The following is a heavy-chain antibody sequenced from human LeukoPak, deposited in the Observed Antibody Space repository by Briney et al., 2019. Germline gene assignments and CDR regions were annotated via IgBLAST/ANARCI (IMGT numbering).Heavy chain of an antibody. J-gene: IGHJ4*02. Sequence: GGSLRLSCAASGFTFSSYWMHWVRQAAGKGLVWVSLIDPDGSSTNYADSVKGRFTISRDNAKNTLYLQMNDLRAEDTAVYYCSSSWYYFDYWGQGTLVTVSS. CDR3: SSSWYYFDY. D-gene: IGHD6-13*01. CDR1: GFTFSSYW. V-gene: IGHV3-74*01. CDR2: IDPDGSST.